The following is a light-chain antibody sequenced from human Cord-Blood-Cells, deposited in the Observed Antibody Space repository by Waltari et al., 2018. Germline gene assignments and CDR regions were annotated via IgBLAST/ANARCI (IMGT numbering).Light chain of an antibody. V-gene: IGKV3-20*01. Sequence: EIVSTQSPGSLSLSQGERVTLSCRASQSVSSSYLAWYQQKPGKAPRLLIYGASSRATGIPDRFSGSGSGTDFTLTISRLEPEDFAVYYCQQYGSSPRTFGQGTKVEIK. J-gene: IGKJ1*01. CDR2: GAS. CDR1: QSVSSSY. CDR3: QQYGSSPRT.